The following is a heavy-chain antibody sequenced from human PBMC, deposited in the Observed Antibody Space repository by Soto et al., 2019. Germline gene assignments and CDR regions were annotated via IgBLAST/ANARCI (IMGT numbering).Heavy chain of an antibody. Sequence: QEELGESGGGVVQPGRSLRLSCAASGFNFRNYAMHWVRQAPGKGLEWVAVIWYDGSDENYADSVKGRFTISRDNSKNTLYLQMNSLRGEDTAFYYCARGGPGGACFDLWGQGTLVTVSS. V-gene: IGHV3-33*01. CDR3: ARGGPGGACFDL. J-gene: IGHJ4*02. CDR2: IWYDGSDE. D-gene: IGHD1-26*01. CDR1: GFNFRNYA.